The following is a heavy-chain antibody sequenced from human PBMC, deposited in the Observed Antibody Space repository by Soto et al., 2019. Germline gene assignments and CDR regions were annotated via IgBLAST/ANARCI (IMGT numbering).Heavy chain of an antibody. Sequence: QVQLVQSGAEVKKPGSSVKVSCKASGGTFSSYPISWVRQAPGQGLEWMGRIIPILDITDYAQRFQGRVTITADKSTSTAYMELSSLSSDDTAVYYCARPMSTGTTSGYYFDYWGQGTRVTVSS. CDR3: ARPMSTGTTSGYYFDY. CDR1: GGTFSSYP. J-gene: IGHJ4*02. CDR2: IIPILDIT. V-gene: IGHV1-69*02. D-gene: IGHD1-7*01.